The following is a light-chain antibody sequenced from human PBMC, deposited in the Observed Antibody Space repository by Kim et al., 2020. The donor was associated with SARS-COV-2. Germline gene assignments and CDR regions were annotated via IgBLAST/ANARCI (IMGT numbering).Light chain of an antibody. CDR2: EVT. CDR1: SSDVGGYSY. J-gene: IGLJ3*02. V-gene: IGLV2-8*01. CDR3: SSYAGTDNLL. Sequence: GQSVPISCTGTSSDVGGYSYVSWYQQHPGKAPKLIIYEVTKRPSGVPDRFSGSKSGNTASLTVSGLQAEDEADYYCSSYAGTDNLLFGGGTQLTVL.